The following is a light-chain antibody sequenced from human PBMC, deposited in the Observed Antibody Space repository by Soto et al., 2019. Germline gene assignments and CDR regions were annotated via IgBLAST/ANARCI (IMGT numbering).Light chain of an antibody. J-gene: IGKJ2*01. V-gene: IGKV1-17*01. Sequence: DIQMTQSPSSLSASVGDRVTISCRASQGIGNDLGWYQQKPGTAPKRLVYAASSLQSGVPSRFSGSGSGTEFTLTISSLQPEDFATYYCLQHNSYPYTFGQGTKLEIE. CDR1: QGIGND. CDR2: AAS. CDR3: LQHNSYPYT.